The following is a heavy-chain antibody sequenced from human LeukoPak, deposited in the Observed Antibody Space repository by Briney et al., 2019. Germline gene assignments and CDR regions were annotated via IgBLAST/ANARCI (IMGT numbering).Heavy chain of an antibody. CDR2: IFYSGST. J-gene: IGHJ5*02. V-gene: IGHV4-39*07. CDR1: GGSISSSSYY. CDR3: ARERTGWFDP. Sequence: SETLSLTCTVSGGSISSSSYYWGWIRQPPGKGLEWIGNIFYSGSTYYSPSLRSRVTISVDTSKNQFSLKLSSVTAADTAVYYCARERTGWFDPWGQGTLVTVSS.